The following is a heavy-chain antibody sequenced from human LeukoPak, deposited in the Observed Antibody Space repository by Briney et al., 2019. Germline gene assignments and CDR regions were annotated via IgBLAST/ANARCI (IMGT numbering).Heavy chain of an antibody. CDR3: ARDPELAPDFDF. CDR2: ISSSTNTI. Sequence: PGGSLRLSCAASGFTFSDYYMAWFRQAPGKGLEWLSYISSSTNTIYYADSVKGRFTISRDNAKNSLYLQMNSLRVEDTAVYYCARDPELAPDFDFWGQGTLVTVSS. J-gene: IGHJ4*02. D-gene: IGHD1-26*01. V-gene: IGHV3-11*01. CDR1: GFTFSDYY.